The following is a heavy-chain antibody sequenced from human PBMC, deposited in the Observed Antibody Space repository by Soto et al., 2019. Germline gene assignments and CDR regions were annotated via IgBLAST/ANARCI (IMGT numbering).Heavy chain of an antibody. CDR3: AKVGFSFDY. D-gene: IGHD3-10*01. Sequence: EVQLLESGGRLVLPGGSLRLSCAASGFTFTSSAMNCVRQAPGKGLEWVSGISSSGGLTYYADSVKGRFSISRDNSKNTLYLQMNSLRAEDTAVYYCAKVGFSFDYWGQGTLVTVSS. CDR1: GFTFTSSA. J-gene: IGHJ4*02. V-gene: IGHV3-23*01. CDR2: ISSSGGLT.